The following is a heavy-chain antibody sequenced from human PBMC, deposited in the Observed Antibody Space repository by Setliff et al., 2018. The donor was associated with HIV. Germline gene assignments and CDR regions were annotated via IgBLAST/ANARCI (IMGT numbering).Heavy chain of an antibody. D-gene: IGHD3-9*01. V-gene: IGHV3-7*01. CDR3: ARENYDILTGYYDY. CDR1: GFTFSSYW. CDR2: IKQDGSEK. Sequence: GSLRLSCAASGFTFSSYWMSWVRQAPGKGLEWVANIKQDGSEKYYADSVKGRFTISRDNAKNSLYLQMNSLRAEDTAVYYCARENYDILTGYYDYWGQGALVTVSS. J-gene: IGHJ4*02.